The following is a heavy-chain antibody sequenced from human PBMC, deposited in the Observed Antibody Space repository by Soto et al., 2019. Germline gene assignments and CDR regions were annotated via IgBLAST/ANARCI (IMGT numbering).Heavy chain of an antibody. V-gene: IGHV4-59*01. CDR1: GGSISSYY. CDR3: ARAVATGGFWFDP. D-gene: IGHD5-12*01. Sequence: SETLSLTCTVSGGSISSYYWSWIRQPPGKGLEWIGYIYYSGSTNYNPSLKSRVTISVDTSKNQFSMKLSSVTAADTAVYYCARAVATGGFWFDPWGQATLVTV. J-gene: IGHJ5*02. CDR2: IYYSGST.